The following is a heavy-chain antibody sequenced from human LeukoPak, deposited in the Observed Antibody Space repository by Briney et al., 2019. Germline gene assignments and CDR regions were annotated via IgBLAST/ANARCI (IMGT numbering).Heavy chain of an antibody. CDR1: GGSFSGYY. CDR3: ARGGTTYYDFWSGAYYYYGMDV. J-gene: IGHJ6*02. V-gene: IGHV4-34*01. CDR2: INNSGST. Sequence: PSETLSLTCAVYGGSFSGYYWSWIRQPPGKGLEWIGEINNSGSTNYNPSLKSRVTISVDTSKNQFSLKLSSVTAADTAVYYCARGGTTYYDFWSGAYYYYGMDVWGQGTTVTVSS. D-gene: IGHD3-3*01.